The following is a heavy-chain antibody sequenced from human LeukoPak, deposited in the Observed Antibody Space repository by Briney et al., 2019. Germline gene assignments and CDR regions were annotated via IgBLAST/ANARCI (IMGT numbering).Heavy chain of an antibody. CDR3: ARDGAVGGAFDI. V-gene: IGHV1-18*01. D-gene: IGHD3-16*01. J-gene: IGHJ3*02. CDR1: GYTFINYG. Sequence: ASVKVSCKASGYTFINYGISWVRQAPGQGLGWMGWISVYNGNTNYAQKLQGRVTMTTDTSTSTAYMELRSLRSDDTAVYYCARDGAVGGAFDIWGQGTMVTVSS. CDR2: ISVYNGNT.